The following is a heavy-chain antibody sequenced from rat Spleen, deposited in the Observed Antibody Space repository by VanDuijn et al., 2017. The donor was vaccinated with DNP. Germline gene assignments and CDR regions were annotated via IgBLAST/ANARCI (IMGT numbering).Heavy chain of an antibody. V-gene: IGHV5-20*01. Sequence: EVKLVESGGGLGQPGRSLKLSCAASGFTFSDYYMAWVRQAPTKGLEWVASISYDGGSTYYRDSVKGRFTISRDNAKSSLYLQMDSLRSEDTATYYCTTVANNYWYFDFWGPGTMVTVSS. CDR3: TTVANNYWYFDF. D-gene: IGHD1-10*01. CDR1: GFTFSDYY. CDR2: ISYDGGST. J-gene: IGHJ1*01.